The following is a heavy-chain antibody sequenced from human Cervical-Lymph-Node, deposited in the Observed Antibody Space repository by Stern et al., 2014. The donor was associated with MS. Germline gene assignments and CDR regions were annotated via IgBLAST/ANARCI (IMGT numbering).Heavy chain of an antibody. CDR2: INTKTGNP. CDR1: GYNLTTFA. D-gene: IGHD6-6*01. V-gene: IGHV7-4-1*02. CDR3: ATWGAGSSPPLFY. Sequence: QVQLVQSGSELKKPGASVKVSCKASGYNLTTFAINWVRQAPGQGLEWMGWINTKTGNPTFAQGFTGRIVFSLDASINTAYLQIISLKAEDSAVYYCATWGAGSSPPLFYWGQGTLVTVSS. J-gene: IGHJ4*02.